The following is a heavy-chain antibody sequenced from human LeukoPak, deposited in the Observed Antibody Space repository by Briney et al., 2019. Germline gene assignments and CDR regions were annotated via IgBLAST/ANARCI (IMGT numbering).Heavy chain of an antibody. J-gene: IGHJ4*02. Sequence: PGGSLRLSCAVSGFTFSNYWMHWVRQGPGKGLVWVSRISSDGSSTDYADSVKGRFTISRDNAKNSLYLQMNSLRAEDTAVYYCAREAQYYDFWSGYSSRVSFDYWGQGTLVTVSS. CDR2: ISSDGSST. D-gene: IGHD3-3*01. V-gene: IGHV3-74*01. CDR3: AREAQYYDFWSGYSSRVSFDY. CDR1: GFTFSNYW.